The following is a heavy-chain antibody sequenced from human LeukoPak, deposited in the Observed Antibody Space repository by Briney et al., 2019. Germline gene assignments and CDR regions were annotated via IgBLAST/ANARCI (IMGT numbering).Heavy chain of an antibody. D-gene: IGHD5-12*01. J-gene: IGHJ4*02. CDR1: GFTFSRHW. CDR3: AREEWLIRGYFDY. V-gene: IGHV3-74*03. CDR2: INGDGSNT. Sequence: PGGSLRLSCAASGFTFSRHWMHWVRQAPGKGLVWVSRINGDGSNTTYADSVKGRFTISRDNAKNTLYLQMNSLRAEDTAVYHCAREEWLIRGYFDYWGQGTLVTVSS.